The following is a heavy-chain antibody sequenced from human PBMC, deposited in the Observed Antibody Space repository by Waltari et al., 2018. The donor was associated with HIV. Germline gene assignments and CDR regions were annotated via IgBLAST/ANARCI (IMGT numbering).Heavy chain of an antibody. CDR1: IGALKSHY. CDR2: LFHNGRT. CDR3: ARGPKGDGSSDYYFDY. J-gene: IGHJ4*02. Sequence: HLQQWRPGRLNSSETLSLTCAVDIGALKSHYWSWLRQSHGQGLRWIGELFHNGRTNYNSSLEGRVTISIDTSKNQFSLRLKSVTAADTSVYYCARGPKGDGSSDYYFDYWGQGTLVTVS. D-gene: IGHD6-13*01. V-gene: IGHV4-34*01.